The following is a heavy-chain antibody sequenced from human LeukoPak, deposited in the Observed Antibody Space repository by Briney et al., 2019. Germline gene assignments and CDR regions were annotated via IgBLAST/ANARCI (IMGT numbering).Heavy chain of an antibody. V-gene: IGHV3-23*01. Sequence: PGGSLRLSCAASGFTFSSYAMSWVRQAPGKGLEWVSAISGSGGSTYYADSVKGRFTISRDNSKNTLYLQMNSLRAEDTAVYYCAKVSPWVYYYDSSGYYPAWGQGTLVTVSS. CDR2: ISGSGGST. CDR1: GFTFSSYA. J-gene: IGHJ4*02. CDR3: AKVSPWVYYYDSSGYYPA. D-gene: IGHD3-22*01.